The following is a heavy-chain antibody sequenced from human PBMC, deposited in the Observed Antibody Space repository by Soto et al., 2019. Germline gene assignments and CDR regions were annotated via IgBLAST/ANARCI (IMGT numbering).Heavy chain of an antibody. Sequence: ASVKVSCKASGYTFTSYYMHWVRQAPGQGLEWMGIINPSGGSTSYAQKFQGRVTMTRDTSTSTVYMELSSLRSEDTAVYYCAQGTRWIAVAGTFFDYWGQGTLVTVSS. CDR1: GYTFTSYY. V-gene: IGHV1-46*01. D-gene: IGHD6-19*01. CDR2: INPSGGST. J-gene: IGHJ4*02. CDR3: AQGTRWIAVAGTFFDY.